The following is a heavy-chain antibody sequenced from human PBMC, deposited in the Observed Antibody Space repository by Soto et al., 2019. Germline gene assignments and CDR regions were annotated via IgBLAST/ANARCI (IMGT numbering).Heavy chain of an antibody. V-gene: IGHV1-3*01. J-gene: IGHJ4*02. CDR2: INAGNGDT. Sequence: QVQLVQSGTEIKKPGASVKVSCKASGYTFTSYSMHWVRQAPGQRLEWMGWINAGNGDTVYSQKFQGRVTVTRDTSANVAYMELSSLTSEDTAVYFCAGASPRLAPDYWGPGTLVTVSS. CDR3: AGASPRLAPDY. CDR1: GYTFTSYS.